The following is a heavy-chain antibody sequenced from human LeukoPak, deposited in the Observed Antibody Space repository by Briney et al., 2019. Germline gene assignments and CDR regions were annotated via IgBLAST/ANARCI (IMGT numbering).Heavy chain of an antibody. CDR1: GGSISSYL. Sequence: SETLSLTCAVSGGSISSYLWSWIRQPAGKGLEWLGRIHTGGTATYSPSLQSRVTMSVDTSKKQISLRLSSVTAADTAVYYCATEQVSASAWGFDYWGQGSLVSVSS. D-gene: IGHD5/OR15-5a*01. CDR3: ATEQVSASAWGFDY. J-gene: IGHJ4*02. V-gene: IGHV4-4*07. CDR2: IHTGGTA.